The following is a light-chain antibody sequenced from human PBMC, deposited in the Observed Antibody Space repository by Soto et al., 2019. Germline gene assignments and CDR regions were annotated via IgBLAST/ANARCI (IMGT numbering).Light chain of an antibody. CDR2: DGS. V-gene: IGKV3-11*01. Sequence: IVLTQSQATLSVSPGERVTLSCRASQNLHSFLNWYQQRPGQAPRPLIYDGSKRAAGVPDRISCDGSGTDYTLTISSLEPEDFSVYYCQQRTRLPMTFGQGTRLEI. J-gene: IGKJ5*01. CDR1: QNLHSF. CDR3: QQRTRLPMT.